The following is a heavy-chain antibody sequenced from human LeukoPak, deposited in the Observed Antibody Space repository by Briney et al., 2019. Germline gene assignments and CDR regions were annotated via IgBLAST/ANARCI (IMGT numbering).Heavy chain of an antibody. J-gene: IGHJ4*02. CDR3: AKDRGTIFNVLNYHFDL. CDR1: GFTFSSYG. CDR2: IWYDGSNK. Sequence: GGSLRLSCAASGFTFSSYGMHWVRQAPGKGLEWVAVIWYDGSNKYYADSVKGRFTISRDNSKNTLYLQMNSLRAEDTAVYYCAKDRGTIFNVLNYHFDLWGQGVLVTVAS. V-gene: IGHV3-33*06. D-gene: IGHD3-3*02.